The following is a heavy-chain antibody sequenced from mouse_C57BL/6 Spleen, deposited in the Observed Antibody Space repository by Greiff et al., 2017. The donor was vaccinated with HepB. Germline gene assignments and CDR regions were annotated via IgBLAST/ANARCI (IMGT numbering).Heavy chain of an antibody. V-gene: IGHV1-64*01. CDR3: AREALDYRTY. D-gene: IGHD2-12*01. CDR2: IHPNSGST. Sequence: QVQLQHPGAELVKPGASVKLSCKASGYTFTSYWMHWVKQRPGQGLEWIGMIHPNSGSTNYNEKFKSKATLTVDKSSSTAYMQLSSLTSEDSAVYYCAREALDYRTYWGQGTLVTVSA. CDR1: GYTFTSYW. J-gene: IGHJ3*01.